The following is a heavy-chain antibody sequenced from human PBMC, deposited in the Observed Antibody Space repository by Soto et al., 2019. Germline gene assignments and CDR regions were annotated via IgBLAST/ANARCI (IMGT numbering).Heavy chain of an antibody. V-gene: IGHV1-69*01. CDR1: GGTFSSYA. CDR3: AREDYYDSSGYYYPNAFDI. J-gene: IGHJ3*02. CDR2: IIPIFGTA. Sequence: QVQLVQSGAEVKKPGSSVKVSCKASGGTFSSYAISWVRQAPGQGLEWMGGIIPIFGTANYAQKFQGRVTITADESTSTAYMELSSLRSEDTAVYYCAREDYYDSSGYYYPNAFDIWGRGTMVTVSS. D-gene: IGHD3-22*01.